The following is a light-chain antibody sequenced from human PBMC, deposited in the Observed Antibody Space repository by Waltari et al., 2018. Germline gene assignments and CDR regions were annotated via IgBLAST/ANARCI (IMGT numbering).Light chain of an antibody. Sequence: EIVLTQSPATLSLSPGDRATLSCRASQSFSGYLAWYQHKPGQAPRLLIYDASSRAPGIPARFSGSGSGTDFTLTISSLEPEDFAIYYCQQRSNWATFGQGTKLEI. CDR3: QQRSNWAT. CDR1: QSFSGY. V-gene: IGKV3-11*01. J-gene: IGKJ2*01. CDR2: DAS.